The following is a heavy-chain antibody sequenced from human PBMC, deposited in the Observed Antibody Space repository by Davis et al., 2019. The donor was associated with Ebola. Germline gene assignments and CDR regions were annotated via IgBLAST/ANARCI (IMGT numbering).Heavy chain of an antibody. CDR2: INPSGGST. D-gene: IGHD4-23*01. CDR3: ARVGYGGYSDPFDI. J-gene: IGHJ3*02. Sequence: ASVKVSCKASGYTFTSYYMHWVRQAPGQGLEWMGIINPSGGSTSYAQKFQGRVTMTRDTSTSTVYMDLTSLRSEDTAVYYCARVGYGGYSDPFDIWGQGTMVTVTS. V-gene: IGHV1-46*01. CDR1: GYTFTSYY.